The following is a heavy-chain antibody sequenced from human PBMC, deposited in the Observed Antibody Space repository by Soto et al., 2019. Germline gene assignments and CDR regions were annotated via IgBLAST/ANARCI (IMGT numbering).Heavy chain of an antibody. CDR2: INPDSGAT. D-gene: IGHD2-15*01. J-gene: IGHJ4*02. CDR1: GYTFTADY. Sequence: ASVKVSCKPSGYTFTADYIHWVRQAPGQGLEWMGWINPDSGATDYAQNFQGRVTMARDTSISTVYLELSSLRSDDTAIYYCATNYATRGYNFDYWGQGTLVTVSS. CDR3: ATNYATRGYNFDY. V-gene: IGHV1-2*02.